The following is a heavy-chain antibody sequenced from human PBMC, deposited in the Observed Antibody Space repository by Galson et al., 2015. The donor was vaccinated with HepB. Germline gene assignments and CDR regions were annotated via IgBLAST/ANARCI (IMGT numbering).Heavy chain of an antibody. CDR1: GFTFSSYA. CDR3: AIGGWGAK. CDR2: IKTSGSYT. V-gene: IGHV3-23*01. D-gene: IGHD1-26*01. Sequence: SLRLSCAASGFTFSSYAMSWVRQVPGKGLEWVSFIKTSGSYTNYADSAKGRFTISRDNSKNSLYLQMNSLRVEDTAIYYCAIGGWGAKWGQGTLVTVSS. J-gene: IGHJ4*02.